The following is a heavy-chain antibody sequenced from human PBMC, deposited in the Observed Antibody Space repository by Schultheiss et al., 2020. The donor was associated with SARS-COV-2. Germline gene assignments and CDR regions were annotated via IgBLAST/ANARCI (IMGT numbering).Heavy chain of an antibody. V-gene: IGHV4-61*01. Sequence: SQTLSLTCTVSGGSVRTGSYYWSWIRQLPGKEPEWIGFIYASGSTNYNPSLKSRVTISVDTSKNQFSLKLSSVTAADTAVYYCARGHIVLMYWYYYYYGMDVWGQGTTVTVSS. CDR3: ARGHIVLMYWYYYYYGMDV. J-gene: IGHJ6*02. D-gene: IGHD2-8*01. CDR1: GGSVRTGSYY. CDR2: IYASGST.